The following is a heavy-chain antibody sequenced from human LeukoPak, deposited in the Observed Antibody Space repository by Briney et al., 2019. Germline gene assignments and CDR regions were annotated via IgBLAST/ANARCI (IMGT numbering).Heavy chain of an antibody. V-gene: IGHV3-30*02. CDR2: IWYDGSNK. Sequence: PGGSLRLSCAASGFTFSSYGMHWVRQAPGKGLEWVAVIWYDGSNKYYADSVKGRFTISRDNSKNTLYLQMNSLRAEDTAVYYCAKTLWFGDRNRDLRYYYGMDVWGQGTTVTVSS. CDR3: AKTLWFGDRNRDLRYYYGMDV. J-gene: IGHJ6*02. CDR1: GFTFSSYG. D-gene: IGHD3-10*01.